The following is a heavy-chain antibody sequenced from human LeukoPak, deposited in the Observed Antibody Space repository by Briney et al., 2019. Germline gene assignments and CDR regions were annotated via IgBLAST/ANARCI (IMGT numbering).Heavy chain of an antibody. Sequence: PSETLSLTCAVYGGSFSGYYWSWIRQPPGKGLEWVGEINHSGSTNYNPSLKSRVTISVDTSKNQFSLKLSSVTAADTAVYYCARHWITMVRGVLDYWGQGTLVTVSS. CDR1: GGSFSGYY. V-gene: IGHV4-34*01. J-gene: IGHJ4*02. D-gene: IGHD3-10*01. CDR3: ARHWITMVRGVLDY. CDR2: INHSGST.